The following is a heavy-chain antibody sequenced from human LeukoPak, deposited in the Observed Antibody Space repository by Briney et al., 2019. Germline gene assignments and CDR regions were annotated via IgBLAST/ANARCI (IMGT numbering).Heavy chain of an antibody. V-gene: IGHV4-39*07. J-gene: IGHJ4*02. CDR1: GGSISSSSYY. D-gene: IGHD2-15*01. Sequence: SETLSLTCTVSGGSISSSSYYWGWIRQPPGKGLEWIGSIYYSGSTYYNPSLKSRVTISVDTSKNQFSLKLSSVTAADTAVYYCARLGCSGGSCPQSTFDYWGQGTLVTVSS. CDR2: IYYSGST. CDR3: ARLGCSGGSCPQSTFDY.